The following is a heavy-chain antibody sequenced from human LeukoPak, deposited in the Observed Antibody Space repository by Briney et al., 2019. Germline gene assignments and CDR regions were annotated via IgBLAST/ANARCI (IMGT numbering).Heavy chain of an antibody. V-gene: IGHV3-9*01. CDR2: ISWNSGSI. CDR1: GFTFDDYA. Sequence: GRSLRLSCAASGFTFDDYAMHWVRQAPGKGLEWVSGISWNSGSIGYADSVKGRFTISRDNAKNSLYLQMNSLRAEDTALYYCAKGRDNWNDPLRGAFDIWGQGTMVTVSS. D-gene: IGHD1-1*01. J-gene: IGHJ3*02. CDR3: AKGRDNWNDPLRGAFDI.